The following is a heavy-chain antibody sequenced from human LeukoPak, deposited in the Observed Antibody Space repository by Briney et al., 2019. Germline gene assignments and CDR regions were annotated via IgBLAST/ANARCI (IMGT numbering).Heavy chain of an antibody. D-gene: IGHD3-16*01. CDR1: GLTFSDSW. J-gene: IGHJ4*02. V-gene: IGHV3-7*01. Sequence: GGSLRLSCVVSGLTFSDSWMSWVRQAPGKGLEWVANTNPSGGDKYYVDSVRGRFTISRDNAQNSFHLQMNSLRAEDTAVYYCARDPSYGAIDYWGQGTLVTVSS. CDR3: ARDPSYGAIDY. CDR2: TNPSGGDK.